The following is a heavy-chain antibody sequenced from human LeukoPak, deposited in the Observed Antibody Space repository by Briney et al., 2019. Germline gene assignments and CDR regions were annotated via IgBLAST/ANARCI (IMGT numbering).Heavy chain of an antibody. CDR2: IYTSGST. J-gene: IGHJ6*03. D-gene: IGHD3-3*01. V-gene: IGHV4-61*02. CDR3: PRKNGDFWSAKGGLYYMDV. Sequence: SQTLSLTCTVSGGSISSGSYYWSWIRQPAGKGLEWIGRIYTSGSTNYNPSLKSRVTISVDTSKNQFSLKLSSVTAADTAVYYCPRKNGDFWSAKGGLYYMDVWGKGPRSPSP. CDR1: GGSISSGSYY.